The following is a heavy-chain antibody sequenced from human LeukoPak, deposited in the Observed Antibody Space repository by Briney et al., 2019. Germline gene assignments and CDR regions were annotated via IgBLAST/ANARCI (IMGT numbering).Heavy chain of an antibody. CDR3: ARTYSSYSSSSEFDY. D-gene: IGHD6-13*01. CDR1: CYTFSSYG. J-gene: IGHJ4*02. Sequence: ASVRVSCKASCYTFSSYGISWVRQAPGQGLEWMGWISASNGNTNYAQNLQGRVTMTTDTSTSTAYMELRSLRSDDTAVYYCARTYSSYSSSSEFDYWGQGTLVTVSS. V-gene: IGHV1-18*01. CDR2: ISASNGNT.